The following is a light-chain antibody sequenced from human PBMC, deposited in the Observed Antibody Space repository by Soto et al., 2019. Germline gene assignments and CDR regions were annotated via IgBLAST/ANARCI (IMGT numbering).Light chain of an antibody. V-gene: IGKV1-17*01. CDR3: LQHNTYTSWT. Sequence: DIQMTQSPSSLSASVGDRVTITCRASQAIRNDLAWYQQRPGKAPERLIYAASSLQSGVPSRFSGSGSGTEFTLTISRLKHEHFETYYCLQHNTYTSWTFGQGTKVDIK. J-gene: IGKJ1*01. CDR2: AAS. CDR1: QAIRND.